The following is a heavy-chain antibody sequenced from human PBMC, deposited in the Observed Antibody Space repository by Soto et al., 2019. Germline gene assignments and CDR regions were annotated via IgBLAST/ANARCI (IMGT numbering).Heavy chain of an antibody. CDR2: ISYDGSKK. J-gene: IGHJ5*02. CDR3: AREGGVGPAATSIGP. D-gene: IGHD2-2*01. Sequence: GGSLRLSCAASGFTFSDYGIHWVRQAPGKGLEWVALISYDGSKKYYADPVKGRFTISRDNSKNTLYLQINSLRSEDTAVYYCAREGGVGPAATSIGPWGRGTQVTVSS. V-gene: IGHV3-33*01. CDR1: GFTFSDYG.